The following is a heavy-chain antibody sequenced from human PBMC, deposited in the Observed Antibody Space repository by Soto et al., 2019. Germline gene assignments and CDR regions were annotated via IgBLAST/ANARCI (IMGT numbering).Heavy chain of an antibody. J-gene: IGHJ4*02. D-gene: IGHD6-13*01. CDR1: VYSFSTYL. Sequence: PGESLKISCKGSVYSFSTYLIAWVRQMPGKGLEWMGNIYSGDSNTRYSPSFQGQVTISADKSISTAYLQWSSLKASDTAIYYCATWRGSSWFDYWGQGTLVTVSS. V-gene: IGHV5-51*01. CDR3: ATWRGSSWFDY. CDR2: IYSGDSNT.